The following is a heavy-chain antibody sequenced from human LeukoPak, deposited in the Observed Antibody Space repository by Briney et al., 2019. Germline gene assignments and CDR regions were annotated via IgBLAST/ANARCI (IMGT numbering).Heavy chain of an antibody. CDR1: GGTFSSYA. V-gene: IGHV1-69*13. CDR3: ARDIVVVVAATGYYYYGMDV. CDR2: IIPIFGTA. J-gene: IGHJ6*02. D-gene: IGHD2-15*01. Sequence: GASVKVSCTASGGTFSSYAISWVRQAPGQGLEWMGGIIPIFGTANYAQKFQGRVTITADESTSTAYMELSSLRSEDTAVYYCARDIVVVVAATGYYYYGMDVWGQGTTVTVSS.